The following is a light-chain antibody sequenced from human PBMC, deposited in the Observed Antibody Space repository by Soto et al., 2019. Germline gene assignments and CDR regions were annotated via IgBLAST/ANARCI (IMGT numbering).Light chain of an antibody. CDR2: TAS. J-gene: IGKJ1*01. CDR1: QSISSY. CDR3: QQSYSTPPWT. V-gene: IGKV1-39*01. Sequence: DIHMTQSPSSLSASVGDRVTIPCRASQSISSYLNWYQQKPGKAPKLLIYTASSLQSGVPSRFSGSGSGTDFTLTISSLQPEDFATYYCQQSYSTPPWTFGQGTKVDIK.